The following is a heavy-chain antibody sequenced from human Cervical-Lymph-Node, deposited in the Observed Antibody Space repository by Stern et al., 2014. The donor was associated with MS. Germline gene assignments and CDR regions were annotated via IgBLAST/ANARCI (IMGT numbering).Heavy chain of an antibody. V-gene: IGHV3-74*02. D-gene: IGHD5-18*01. CDR2: MYSDGSST. CDR1: GFTFSTYW. J-gene: IGHJ4*02. Sequence: EVQLLESGGGLVQPGGSLRLSCAASGFTFSTYWMHWVRQAPGKGLGWVSRMYSDGSSTSYAESVKGRFTISRDNAKNTLFLQMNSLRAEDTAVYYCARGYSYESSDYWGQGTLVTVSS. CDR3: ARGYSYESSDY.